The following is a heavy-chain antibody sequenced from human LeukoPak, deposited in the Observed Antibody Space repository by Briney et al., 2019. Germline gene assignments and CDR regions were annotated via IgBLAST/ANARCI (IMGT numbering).Heavy chain of an antibody. CDR1: GASVSKYY. V-gene: IGHV4-59*02. J-gene: IGHJ6*03. CDR2: IDYSGST. CDR3: ARGYYGSGSYYTPTRPYYYYYYMDV. D-gene: IGHD3-10*01. Sequence: MPSETLSPTCTVSGASVSKYYWSWIRQPPGKGLEWIGDIDYSGSTNHNPSLKSRVTISVDTSKNQFSLKLTSVTAADTAVYYCARGYYGSGSYYTPTRPYYYYYYMDVWGQGTTVPISS.